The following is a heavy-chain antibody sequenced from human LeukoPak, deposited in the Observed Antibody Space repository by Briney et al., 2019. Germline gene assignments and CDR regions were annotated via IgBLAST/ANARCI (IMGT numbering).Heavy chain of an antibody. CDR2: VYSSGST. Sequence: SQTLSLTCTVSGGSISSGSYYWSWIRQPAGKGLEWIGRVYSSGSTNYNPSLKSRVTISVDTSKNQFSLKLSSVTAADTAVYYCARDDYYGSGLDYWGQGTLVTVSS. D-gene: IGHD3-10*01. CDR3: ARDDYYGSGLDY. V-gene: IGHV4-61*02. J-gene: IGHJ4*02. CDR1: GGSISSGSYY.